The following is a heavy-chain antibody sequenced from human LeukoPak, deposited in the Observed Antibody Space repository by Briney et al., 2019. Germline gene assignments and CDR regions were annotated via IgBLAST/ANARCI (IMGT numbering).Heavy chain of an antibody. CDR1: GYTFTSYG. D-gene: IGHD5-18*01. CDR3: ARRRGYSPNWFDP. J-gene: IGHJ5*02. Sequence: ASVKVSCKASGYTFTSYGISWVRQAPGHGLEWMGWMNPNSGNTGYAQKFQGRVTMTRNTSISTAYMELSSLRSEDTAVYYCARRRGYSPNWFDPWGQGTLVTVSS. CDR2: MNPNSGNT. V-gene: IGHV1-8*02.